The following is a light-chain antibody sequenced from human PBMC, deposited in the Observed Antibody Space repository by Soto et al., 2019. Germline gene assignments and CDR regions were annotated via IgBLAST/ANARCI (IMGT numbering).Light chain of an antibody. CDR2: SNN. V-gene: IGLV1-44*01. CDR3: ASWDDSLNGLVV. Sequence: QSVLTQPPSASGTPGQRVTISCSGSSSNIGSNTVNWYQQLPGTAPKLLIYSNNQRPSGVPYRFSGSKSGTSASLAISGLQSEDEADYHCASWDDSLNGLVVFGGGTKLTVL. CDR1: SSNIGSNT. J-gene: IGLJ2*01.